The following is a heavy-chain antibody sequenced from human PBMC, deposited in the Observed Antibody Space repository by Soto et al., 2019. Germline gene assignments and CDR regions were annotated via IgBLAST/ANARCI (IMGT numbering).Heavy chain of an antibody. CDR3: ARRYGTVFDF. V-gene: IGHV4-59*01. CDR1: GGSISSYY. CDR2: IYYSGST. J-gene: IGHJ4*02. D-gene: IGHD6-13*01. Sequence: QVQLQESGPGLVKPSETLSLTCTVSGGSISSYYWSWIRQPPGKGLEWIGYIYYSGSTNYNPSLKSRVTISVDTSKNQFSLKLSSVTAADTAVYYCARRYGTVFDFWGQGTLVIVSS.